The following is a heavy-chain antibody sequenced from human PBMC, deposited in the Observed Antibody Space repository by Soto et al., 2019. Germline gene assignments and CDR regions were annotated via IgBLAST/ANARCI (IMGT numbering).Heavy chain of an antibody. CDR1: GGSISSSSYY. CDR3: ASGLYYYDSSGYDSFDY. CDR2: IYYSGST. V-gene: IGHV4-39*01. D-gene: IGHD3-22*01. Sequence: SETLSLTCTVSGGSISSSSYYWGWIRQPPGKGLEWIGSIYYSGSTYYKPSLKSRVTISVDTSKNQFSLKLSSVTAADTFVYYCASGLYYYDSSGYDSFDYWGQRTLVTVSS. J-gene: IGHJ4*02.